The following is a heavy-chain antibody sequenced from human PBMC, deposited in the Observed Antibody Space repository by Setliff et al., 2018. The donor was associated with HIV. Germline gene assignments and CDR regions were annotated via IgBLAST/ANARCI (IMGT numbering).Heavy chain of an antibody. CDR2: TLFRSKWYN. V-gene: IGHV6-1*01. J-gene: IGHJ6*03. CDR1: GDSVSSNSAA. CDR3: ARDGSRSLGVSYPYFMDV. D-gene: IGHD6-13*01. Sequence: PSQTLSLTCAISGDSVSSNSAAWHWIRQSPGRGLEWLGRTLFRSKWYNEYAASVKSRVTFSADTSKNQFSLQVISVTPEDTAVYYCARDGSRSLGVSYPYFMDVWGKGTTVTVSS.